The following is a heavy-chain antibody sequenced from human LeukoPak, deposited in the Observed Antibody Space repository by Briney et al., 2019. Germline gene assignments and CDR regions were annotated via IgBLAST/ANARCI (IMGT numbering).Heavy chain of an antibody. CDR3: ARDRLYCSGGSCSRRAYYYMDV. D-gene: IGHD2-15*01. CDR2: INPNSGGT. CDR1: GYTFTGYY. J-gene: IGHJ6*03. Sequence: VASVKVSCKASGYTFTGYYMHWVRQAPGQGLEWMGRINPNSGGTNYAQKFQGRVTMTRDTSISTAYMELSRLRSDDTAVYYCARDRLYCSGGSCSRRAYYYMDVWGKGTTVTVSS. V-gene: IGHV1-2*06.